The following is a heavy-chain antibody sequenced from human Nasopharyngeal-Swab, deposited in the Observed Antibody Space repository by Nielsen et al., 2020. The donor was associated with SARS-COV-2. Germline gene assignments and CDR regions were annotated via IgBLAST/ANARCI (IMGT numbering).Heavy chain of an antibody. J-gene: IGHJ3*02. Sequence: SLKVSCKASGGNFSSYAISWVRQAPGQGLEWMGRIIPILGIANYAQKFQGRVTITADKSTSTAYMELSSLRSEDTAVYYCARGDTWVTVVTRRAFDIWGQGTMVTVSS. D-gene: IGHD4-23*01. V-gene: IGHV1-69*04. CDR2: IIPILGIA. CDR3: ARGDTWVTVVTRRAFDI. CDR1: GGNFSSYA.